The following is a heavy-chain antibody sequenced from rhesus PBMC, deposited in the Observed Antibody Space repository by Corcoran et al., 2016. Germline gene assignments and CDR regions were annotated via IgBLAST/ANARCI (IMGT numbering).Heavy chain of an antibody. J-gene: IGHJ4*01. Sequence: QVQLQESGPGLVKPSETLSLTCAVSGYSISSNYWSWIRQPPGKGLEWIGYIYGRSGSTYYNPSLNVRVTISTGTSKNQFSLKLSAVTAADTAVYYCAREGIAAAGFDYWGQGVLVTVSS. CDR1: GYSISSNY. D-gene: IGHD6-25*01. V-gene: IGHV4-147*01. CDR3: AREGIAAAGFDY. CDR2: IYGRSGST.